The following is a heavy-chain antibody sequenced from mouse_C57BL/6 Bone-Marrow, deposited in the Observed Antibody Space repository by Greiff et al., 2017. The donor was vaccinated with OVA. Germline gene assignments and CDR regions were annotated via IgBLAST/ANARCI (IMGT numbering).Heavy chain of an antibody. CDR3: ARGGELPFAY. Sequence: VQLVESGAELVRPGSSVKLSCKASGYTFTSYWMHWVKQRPIQGLEWIGNIDPSDSETHYNQKFKDKATLTVDKSSSTAYMQLSSLTSEDSAVYYCARGGELPFAYWGQGTLVTVSA. CDR1: GYTFTSYW. CDR2: IDPSDSET. V-gene: IGHV1-52*01. J-gene: IGHJ3*01.